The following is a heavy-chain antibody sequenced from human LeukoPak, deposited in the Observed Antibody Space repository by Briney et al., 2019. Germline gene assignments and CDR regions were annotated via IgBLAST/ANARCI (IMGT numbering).Heavy chain of an antibody. V-gene: IGHV4-61*03. CDR3: ARVVYSGFRPGNWFDP. CDR2: IYYSGST. D-gene: IGHD5-12*01. J-gene: IGHJ5*02. CDR1: GGSISSSSYY. Sequence: SETLSLTCTVSGGSISSSSYYWSWIRQPPGKGLEWIGYIYYSGSTNYNPSLKSRVTISVDTSKNHFSLKLSSVTAADTAVYYCARVVYSGFRPGNWFDPWGQGTLVTVSS.